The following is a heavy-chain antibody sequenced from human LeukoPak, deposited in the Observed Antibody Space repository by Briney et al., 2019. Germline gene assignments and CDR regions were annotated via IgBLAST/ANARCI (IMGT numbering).Heavy chain of an antibody. D-gene: IGHD6-19*01. Sequence: GGSLRLSCAASGFTFSSYAMHWVRQAPGKGLEWVAVISYDGSNKYYADSVKGRFTISRDNSKNTLYLQMNSLRAEDTAVYYCARDRGSGPLLDYYGMDVWGQGTTVTVSS. J-gene: IGHJ6*02. V-gene: IGHV3-30-3*01. CDR3: ARDRGSGPLLDYYGMDV. CDR2: ISYDGSNK. CDR1: GFTFSSYA.